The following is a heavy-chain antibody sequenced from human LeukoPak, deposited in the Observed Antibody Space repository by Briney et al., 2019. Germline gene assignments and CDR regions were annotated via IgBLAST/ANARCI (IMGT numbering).Heavy chain of an antibody. V-gene: IGHV4-59*01. Sequence: SETLSLTCTVSGGSFSGYYWSWIRQHPGKGLDCIGHNHYSGSANYNPSLKSRVTISMDTSKNQFSLRLSSVTAVDTAVYYCARVSGATITTYYGMDVWGQGTTVTVS. CDR2: NHYSGSA. CDR3: ARVSGATITTYYGMDV. D-gene: IGHD5-12*01. CDR1: GGSFSGYY. J-gene: IGHJ6*02.